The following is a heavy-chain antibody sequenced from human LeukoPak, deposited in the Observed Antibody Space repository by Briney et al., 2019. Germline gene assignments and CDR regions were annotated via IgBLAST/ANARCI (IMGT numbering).Heavy chain of an antibody. D-gene: IGHD1-26*01. CDR1: GFTFTSSA. V-gene: IGHV1-58*02. Sequence: ASVKVSCKASGFTFTSSAMQWVRQARGQRLEWIGWIVVGSGNTNYAQKFQERVTITRDMSTSTAYMELSSLRSEDTAVYYCAALRVGATTFNAFDIWGQGTMVTVSS. J-gene: IGHJ3*02. CDR3: AALRVGATTFNAFDI. CDR2: IVVGSGNT.